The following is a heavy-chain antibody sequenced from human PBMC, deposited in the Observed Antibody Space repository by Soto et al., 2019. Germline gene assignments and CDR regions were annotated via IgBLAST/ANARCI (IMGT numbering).Heavy chain of an antibody. Sequence: EVQLLESGGNLVQPGGSLRLSCVASGFTFSNYVMSWVRQAPGKGLEWVSGISDSGDTTYSADFVKGRFTISRDNSKNTLYLQMHSLRVEDTAVYYCAKGWQVRGGQFDNGGQGTLVSVSS. CDR1: GFTFSNYV. CDR3: AKGWQVRGGQFDN. CDR2: ISDSGDTT. J-gene: IGHJ4*02. V-gene: IGHV3-23*01. D-gene: IGHD3-10*01.